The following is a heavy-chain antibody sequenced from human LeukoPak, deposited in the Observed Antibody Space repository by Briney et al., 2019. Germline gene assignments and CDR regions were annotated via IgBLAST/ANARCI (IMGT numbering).Heavy chain of an antibody. D-gene: IGHD6-6*01. J-gene: IGHJ1*01. CDR1: GFSFSSNG. CDR2: IRYCGSHQ. CDR3: ARDSGSWFYLQD. V-gene: IGHV3-33*08. Sequence: PGRSLRLSCAASGFSFSSNGMHWGRQGPAKGLEWVAVIRYCGSHQFYANSVRRRFTISSENPKNTLSLKTDSLRGEDIAVYFCARDSGSWFYLQDWGQGTLVTVSS.